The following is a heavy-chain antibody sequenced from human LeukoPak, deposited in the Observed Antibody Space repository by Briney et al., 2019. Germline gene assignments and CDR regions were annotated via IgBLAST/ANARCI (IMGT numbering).Heavy chain of an antibody. CDR2: INPNSGGT. CDR3: ARLPHTLGWFDP. V-gene: IGHV1-2*02. CDR1: GYTFTGYY. D-gene: IGHD7-27*01. Sequence: ASVKVSCKASGYTFTGYYMHWVRQAPGQGLEWVGWINPNSGGTNYAQKFQGRVTMTRDTSISTAYMELSRLRSDDTAVYYCARLPHTLGWFDPWGQGTLVTVSS. J-gene: IGHJ5*02.